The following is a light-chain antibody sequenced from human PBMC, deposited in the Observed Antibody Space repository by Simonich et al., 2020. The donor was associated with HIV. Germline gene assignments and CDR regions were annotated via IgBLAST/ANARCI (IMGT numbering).Light chain of an antibody. CDR3: QQYYSTPPT. CDR2: WAP. CDR1: QSVLYSSNNKNY. J-gene: IGKJ4*01. V-gene: IGKV4-1*01. Sequence: DIVMTQSPDSLAVSLGERATINCKSSQSVLYSSNNKNYLAWYQKKPGQPPKLLIYWAPTRESGVPDRFIGGGSGTDFTLTISSLQAEDVAVYYCQQYYSTPPTFGGGTKVEIK.